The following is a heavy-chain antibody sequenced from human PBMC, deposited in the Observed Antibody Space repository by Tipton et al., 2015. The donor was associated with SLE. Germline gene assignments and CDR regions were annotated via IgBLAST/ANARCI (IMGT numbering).Heavy chain of an antibody. V-gene: IGHV4-34*01. J-gene: IGHJ4*02. CDR1: GGSFSGYY. Sequence: TLSLTCAVYGGSFSGYYWSWIRQPPGKGLEWIGEINHSGSTNYNPSLKSRVTISVDTSKNQFSLKLSSVTAADTAVYYCARLPTGSSWYIFDYWGQGTLVTVSS. CDR2: INHSGST. CDR3: ARLPTGSSWYIFDY. D-gene: IGHD6-13*01.